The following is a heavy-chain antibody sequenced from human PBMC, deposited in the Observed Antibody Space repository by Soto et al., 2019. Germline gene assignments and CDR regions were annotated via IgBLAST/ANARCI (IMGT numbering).Heavy chain of an antibody. V-gene: IGHV3-30-3*01. CDR3: ARTHLPYDFWSGYYED. D-gene: IGHD3-3*01. J-gene: IGHJ4*02. Sequence: QVQLVESGGGVVQPGRSLRLSCAASGFTFSRYAMHWVRQAPGKGLEWWAVISYDGSNKYYADSVKGRFTISRDNSKNTLYLQMNSLRAEDTAVYYCARTHLPYDFWSGYYEDWGQGTLVPVSS. CDR1: GFTFSRYA. CDR2: ISYDGSNK.